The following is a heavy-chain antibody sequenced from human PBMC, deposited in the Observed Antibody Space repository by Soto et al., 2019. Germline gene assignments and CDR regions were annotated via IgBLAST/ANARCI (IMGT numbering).Heavy chain of an antibody. V-gene: IGHV3-33*01. CDR1: GFTFSSYG. CDR3: AIPYDSSGYNYYYYGMDV. CDR2: IWYDGSNK. D-gene: IGHD3-22*01. J-gene: IGHJ6*02. Sequence: PGGSLRLSCAASGFTFSSYGMHWVRQAPGKGLEWVAVIWYDGSNKYYADSVKGRFTISRDNSKNTLYLQMNSLRAEDTAVYYCAIPYDSSGYNYYYYGMDVWGQGTTVTVSS.